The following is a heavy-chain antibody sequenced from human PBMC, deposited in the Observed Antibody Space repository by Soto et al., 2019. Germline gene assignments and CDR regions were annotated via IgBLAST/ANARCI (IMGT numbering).Heavy chain of an antibody. V-gene: IGHV3-30*18. Sequence: QVQLVESGGSVVQPGRSLRLSCAASGFTFSNYGMHWVRQAPGKGLEWVAIISYDGSKTYYADSVKGRFTISRDNSKNTLYLQMNSLRAEDTAVYYCAKVANFRDDYYYGMDVWGQGTTVTVSS. CDR3: AKVANFRDDYYYGMDV. D-gene: IGHD1-7*01. CDR1: GFTFSNYG. CDR2: ISYDGSKT. J-gene: IGHJ6*02.